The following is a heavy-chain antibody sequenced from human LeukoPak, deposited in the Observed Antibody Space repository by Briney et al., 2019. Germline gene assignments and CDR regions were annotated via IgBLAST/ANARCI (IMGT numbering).Heavy chain of an antibody. Sequence: GGCLRLSCAASGFTFSSYAMSWVRQAPGKGLEWVSAISGSGGSTYYADSVKGRFTISRDNSKNTLYLQMNSLRAEDTAVYYCATGELAAADSFDYWGQGTLVTVSS. V-gene: IGHV3-23*01. CDR1: GFTFSSYA. CDR3: ATGELAAADSFDY. CDR2: ISGSGGST. D-gene: IGHD6-13*01. J-gene: IGHJ4*02.